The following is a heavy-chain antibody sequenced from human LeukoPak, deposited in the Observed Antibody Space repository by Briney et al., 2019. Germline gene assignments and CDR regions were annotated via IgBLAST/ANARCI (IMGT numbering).Heavy chain of an antibody. CDR2: ITSDGSSA. CDR3: ARDLGQYYDTSDNWFDP. CDR1: GFTFSSTW. Sequence: PGGSLRLSCAASGFTFSSTWMNWVRQGPGKGLEWVSRITSDGSSAIYADSVKGRFTISRDNAKNTLNLQMNSLRAEDTAVYYCARDLGQYYDTSDNWFDPWGQGTLVTVSS. J-gene: IGHJ5*02. V-gene: IGHV3-74*01. D-gene: IGHD3-22*01.